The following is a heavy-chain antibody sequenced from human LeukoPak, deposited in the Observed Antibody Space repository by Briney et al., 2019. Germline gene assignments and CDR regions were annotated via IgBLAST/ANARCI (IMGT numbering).Heavy chain of an antibody. J-gene: IGHJ3*02. D-gene: IGHD3-22*01. CDR3: ARLIVLGFDAFDI. CDR2: IYPGDSDT. V-gene: IGHV5-51*01. Sequence: GESLKISCKGSGYIFTSYWIGWVRQMPRKGLEWMGIIYPGDSDTRYSPSFQGQVTISADKSIRTAYLQWSSLKASDTAMYYCARLIVLGFDAFDIWGEGAMVTVSS. CDR1: GYIFTSYW.